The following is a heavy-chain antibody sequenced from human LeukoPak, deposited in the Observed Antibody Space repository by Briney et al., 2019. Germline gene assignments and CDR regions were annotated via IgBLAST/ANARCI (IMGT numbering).Heavy chain of an antibody. CDR3: AKDPHSSSWYRDALDI. V-gene: IGHV3-33*06. CDR2: IWYDGSNK. J-gene: IGHJ3*02. Sequence: PGGSLRLSCAASGFTFSSYGMHWVRQAPGKGLEWVAVIWYDGSNKYYADSVKGRFTISRDNSKNTLYLQMNSLRAEDTAVYYCAKDPHSSSWYRDALDIWGQGTMVTVSS. D-gene: IGHD6-13*01. CDR1: GFTFSSYG.